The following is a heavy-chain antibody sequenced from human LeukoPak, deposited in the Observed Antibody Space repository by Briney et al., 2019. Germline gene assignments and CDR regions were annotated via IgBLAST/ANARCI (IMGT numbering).Heavy chain of an antibody. Sequence: GGSLRLSCAASGFTFDDYAMHWVRQAPGKGLEWVSGISWNSGSIGYADSVKGRFTISRDNAKNSLYLQMNSLRAEDTALYYCAKTWSPFVETDAFDIWGQGTMVTVSS. V-gene: IGHV3-9*01. J-gene: IGHJ3*02. CDR1: GFTFDDYA. CDR2: ISWNSGSI. D-gene: IGHD3-3*02. CDR3: AKTWSPFVETDAFDI.